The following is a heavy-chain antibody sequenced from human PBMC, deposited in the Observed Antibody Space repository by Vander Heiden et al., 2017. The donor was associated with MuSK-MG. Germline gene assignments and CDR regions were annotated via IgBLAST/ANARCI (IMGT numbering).Heavy chain of an antibody. V-gene: IGHV3-48*01. Sequence: EVQLVESGGGLVQPGGSLRLSCAASGLTFSSYSMNWVRQAPGKGLEWVSYISSSSSTIYYADSVKGRFTISRDNAKNSLYLQMNSLRAEDTAVYYCARVAYNWNYYWGQGTLVTVSS. CDR1: GLTFSSYS. CDR3: ARVAYNWNYY. J-gene: IGHJ4*02. CDR2: ISSSSSTI. D-gene: IGHD1-7*01.